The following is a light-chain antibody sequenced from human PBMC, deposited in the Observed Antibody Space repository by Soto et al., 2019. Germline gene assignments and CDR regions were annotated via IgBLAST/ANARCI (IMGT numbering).Light chain of an antibody. Sequence: DIQMTQSPSSLSASVGDRVTITCLASQDISNFLVWFQQKPGKVPNVLIYGSATLQSGVPSRFSVSGSGTDFTLTITSLQPEAVATYFCQKYNSAPFTFGPGTTVDIK. V-gene: IGKV1-27*01. CDR1: QDISNF. CDR3: QKYNSAPFT. CDR2: GSA. J-gene: IGKJ3*01.